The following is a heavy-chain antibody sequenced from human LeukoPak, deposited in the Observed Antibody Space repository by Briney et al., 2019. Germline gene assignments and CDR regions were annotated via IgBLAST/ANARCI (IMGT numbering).Heavy chain of an antibody. CDR3: ATLEGGWTLIFQH. V-gene: IGHV4-38-2*02. J-gene: IGHJ1*01. D-gene: IGHD6-19*01. Sequence: SETLSLTCTVSGYSISSGYYWGWIRQPPGKGLEWIGSIYHSGSTYYNPSLKSRVTISVDTSKNQFSLKLSSVTAADTAVYYCATLEGGWTLIFQHWGQGTLVTVSS. CDR1: GYSISSGYY. CDR2: IYHSGST.